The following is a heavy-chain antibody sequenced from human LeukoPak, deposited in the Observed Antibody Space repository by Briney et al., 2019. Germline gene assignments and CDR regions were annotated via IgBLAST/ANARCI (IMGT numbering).Heavy chain of an antibody. Sequence: PSETLSLTCAVSGGSISGYYWSWIRQPPGKGLEWIGYIYYSGSTNYNPSLKSRVTISVDTSKNQFSLKLSSVTAADTAVYYCARVVQTCGGDCSYYFDYWGQGTLVTVSS. V-gene: IGHV4-59*01. CDR2: IYYSGST. J-gene: IGHJ4*02. CDR1: GGSISGYY. CDR3: ARVVQTCGGDCSYYFDY. D-gene: IGHD2-21*02.